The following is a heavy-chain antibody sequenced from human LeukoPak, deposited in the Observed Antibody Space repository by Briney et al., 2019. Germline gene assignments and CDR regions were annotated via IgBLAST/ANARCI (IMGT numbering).Heavy chain of an antibody. CDR2: IKQDGSEK. CDR3: ARGPPTRHMVRGVIDY. CDR1: GFTFSSYW. J-gene: IGHJ4*02. V-gene: IGHV3-7*03. Sequence: GGSLRLSCAASGFTFSSYWMSWVRQAPGKGLEWVANIKQDGSEKYYVDSVKGRFTISRDNAKNSLYLQMNSLRVEDTAVYYCARGPPTRHMVRGVIDYWGQGTLVTVSS. D-gene: IGHD3-10*01.